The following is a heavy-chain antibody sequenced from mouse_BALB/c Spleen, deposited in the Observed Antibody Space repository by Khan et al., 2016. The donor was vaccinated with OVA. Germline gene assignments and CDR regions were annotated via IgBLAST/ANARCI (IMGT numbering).Heavy chain of an antibody. CDR1: GYAFTDYL. V-gene: IGHV1-54*03. Sequence: VELVESGAELVRPGTSVKVSCKASGYAFTDYLIEWLKQRPGQGLEWIGVINPGSGDITYNEKFKDKATLTADKSSSTAYMQLTSLTSDDSAVYFCSRSGYGFGAYWGPGTLVTVSA. CDR2: INPGSGDI. CDR3: SRSGYGFGAY. J-gene: IGHJ3*01. D-gene: IGHD3-2*02.